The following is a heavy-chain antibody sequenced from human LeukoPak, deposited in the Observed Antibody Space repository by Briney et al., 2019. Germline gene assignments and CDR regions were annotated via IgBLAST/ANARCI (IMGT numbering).Heavy chain of an antibody. Sequence: GASVNVSCKASGYTFTGYYMHWVRQAPGQGLEWMGWINPNSGGTNYAQKFQGRVTMTRDTSISTAYMELSRLRSDDTAVYYCARADFTLGYSSRKEYNWFDPWGQGTLVTVSS. CDR2: INPNSGGT. V-gene: IGHV1-2*02. D-gene: IGHD6-13*01. J-gene: IGHJ5*02. CDR3: ARADFTLGYSSRKEYNWFDP. CDR1: GYTFTGYY.